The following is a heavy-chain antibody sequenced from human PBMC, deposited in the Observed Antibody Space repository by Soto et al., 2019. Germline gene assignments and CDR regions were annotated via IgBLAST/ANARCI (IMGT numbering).Heavy chain of an antibody. J-gene: IGHJ4*02. V-gene: IGHV1-69*13. CDR3: ARYEAVAAQDVFFDY. D-gene: IGHD6-19*01. Sequence: GASVRFYCKASGGTLSSYAISWVRQAPGQGLEWMGGIIPIFGTANYAQKFQGRVTITADESTSTAYMELSSLRSEDTAVYYCARYEAVAAQDVFFDYWGQGTLVTVSS. CDR1: GGTLSSYA. CDR2: IIPIFGTA.